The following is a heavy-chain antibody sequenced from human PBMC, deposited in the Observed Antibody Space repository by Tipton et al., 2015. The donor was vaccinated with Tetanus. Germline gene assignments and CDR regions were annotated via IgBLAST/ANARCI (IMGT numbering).Heavy chain of an antibody. V-gene: IGHV4-61*03. J-gene: IGHJ2*01. D-gene: IGHD2-15*01. CDR1: GGSIRSGTFY. CDR2: IYYNGST. CDR3: ARGGLCVGPACAGISPLLDV. Sequence: GLVKPSETLSLTCSVSGGSIRSGTFYWNWIRQSPGKGLEWIGHIYYNGSTKYNPSLKSRVTVSLDTSKKHFSLRLSSVTAADTAVYYCARGGLCVGPACAGISPLLDVWGRGTLVTVSS.